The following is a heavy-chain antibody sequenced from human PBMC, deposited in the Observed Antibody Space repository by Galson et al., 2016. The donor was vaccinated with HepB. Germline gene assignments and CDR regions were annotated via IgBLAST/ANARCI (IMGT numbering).Heavy chain of an antibody. CDR1: GGSIISFY. Sequence: SETLSLTCNVSGGSIISFYWGWIRQPPGKGLEWIGYVYSNGVPNFSPSFRSRVTMTVDTSKNNFSLRMTSVIAADTATYYCASFRPSDGFDVWGRGTVVSVSS. CDR3: ASFRPSDGFDV. J-gene: IGHJ3*01. CDR2: VYSNGVP. V-gene: IGHV4-59*01.